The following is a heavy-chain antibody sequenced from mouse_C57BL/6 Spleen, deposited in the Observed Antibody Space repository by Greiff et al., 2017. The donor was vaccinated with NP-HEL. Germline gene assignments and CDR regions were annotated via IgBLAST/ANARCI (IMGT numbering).Heavy chain of an antibody. CDR3: ARGGRWLLRSY. V-gene: IGHV1-55*01. CDR2: IYPGRGST. Sequence: QVQLQQPGAELVKPGASVKMSCKASGYTFTSYWITWVKQRPGQGLEWIGDIYPGRGSTNYNEKFKRKVTLTVDTSSSTAYMQLSSLTSEDSEVYYCARGGRWLLRSYWGQGTTLTVSS. D-gene: IGHD2-3*01. J-gene: IGHJ2*01. CDR1: GYTFTSYW.